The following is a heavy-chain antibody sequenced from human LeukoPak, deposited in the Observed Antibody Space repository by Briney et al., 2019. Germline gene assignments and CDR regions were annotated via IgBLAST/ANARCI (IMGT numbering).Heavy chain of an antibody. CDR3: AGYPSGVAAPN. V-gene: IGHV4-59*03. Sequence: PSETLSLTCTVSGGSISSYYWSWIRQPPGKGLEWIGYIYYSGSTNYNPSLKSRVTISVDTSKNQFSLKLSSVTAADTAVYYCAGYPSGVAAPNWGQGTLVTVSS. CDR2: IYYSGST. J-gene: IGHJ4*02. CDR1: GGSISSYY. D-gene: IGHD2-15*01.